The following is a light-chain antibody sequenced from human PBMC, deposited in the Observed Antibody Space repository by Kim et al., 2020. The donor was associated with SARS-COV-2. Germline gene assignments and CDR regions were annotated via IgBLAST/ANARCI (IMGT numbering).Light chain of an antibody. V-gene: IGLV1-44*01. CDR1: SSNIGSNN. J-gene: IGLJ3*02. CDR3: AVWDDSLKQGV. CDR2: SNN. Sequence: QAVLTQPPSASGTPGQRVTISCSGSSSNIGSNNVVWYQQLPGAAPNLLMYSNNQRPSGVPDRFSGSRSGTSASLAISGLQSGDEADYYCAVWDDSLKQGVFGGGTQLTVL.